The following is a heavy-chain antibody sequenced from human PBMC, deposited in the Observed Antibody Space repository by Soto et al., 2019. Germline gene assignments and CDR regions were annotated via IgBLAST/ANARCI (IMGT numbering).Heavy chain of an antibody. CDR3: TRDPNCDYIGAFDF. V-gene: IGHV3-23*01. CDR1: KFIFSTYA. J-gene: IGHJ3*01. CDR2: IRGSGDGT. D-gene: IGHD4-17*01. Sequence: EVQVLASGGGSIQPGGSLSLSCTTSKFIFSTYALTWVRQAPGEGLEWVSSIRGSGDGTSYADSVRGRFTISRDNSKNTLYLRMNRLRVEDTAVYYCTRDPNCDYIGAFDFWGQGMLVTVSS.